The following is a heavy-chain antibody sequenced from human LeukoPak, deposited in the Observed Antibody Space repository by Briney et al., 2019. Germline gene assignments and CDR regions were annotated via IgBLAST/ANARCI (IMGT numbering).Heavy chain of an antibody. CDR3: AKARGYSYGYSSDH. J-gene: IGHJ5*02. V-gene: IGHV3-23*01. Sequence: GGTLRLSCAAFGFTFSNYAMGWVRQAPGKGLEWVSTIIGYGDSTDYADSVKGRFTISRDNSKNTLYLQMNKLRAEDTAVYYCAKARGYSYGYSSDHWGQGTLVIVSS. D-gene: IGHD5-18*01. CDR2: IIGYGDST. CDR1: GFTFSNYA.